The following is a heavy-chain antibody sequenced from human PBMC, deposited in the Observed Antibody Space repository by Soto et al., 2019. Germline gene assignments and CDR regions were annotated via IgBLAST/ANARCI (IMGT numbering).Heavy chain of an antibody. CDR2: LYSGGTT. V-gene: IGHV3-53*01. Sequence: GGSLRLSCAASGFTFSDYYMSWIRQAPGKGLEWVSILYSGGTTYYADSVKGRFTFSRDNAANTVFLQMNNLRVEDTAVYYCVRDRGGSYWLDPWGQGTLVTVSS. D-gene: IGHD1-26*01. J-gene: IGHJ5*02. CDR3: VRDRGGSYWLDP. CDR1: GFTFSDYY.